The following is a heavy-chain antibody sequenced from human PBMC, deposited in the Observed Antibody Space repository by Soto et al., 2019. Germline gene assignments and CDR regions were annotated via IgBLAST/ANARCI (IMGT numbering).Heavy chain of an antibody. D-gene: IGHD1-26*01. Sequence: PSETLSLTCAVSGGSISSGGYSWRWIRQPPGKGLEWIGYIYHSGSTYYNPSLKSRVTISVDRSKNTAYMELRSLRSGDTAVYFCARERQWEPIPYWGQGTLVTVSS. V-gene: IGHV4-30-2*01. CDR1: GGSISSGGYS. CDR3: ARERQWEPIPY. CDR2: IYHSGST. J-gene: IGHJ4*02.